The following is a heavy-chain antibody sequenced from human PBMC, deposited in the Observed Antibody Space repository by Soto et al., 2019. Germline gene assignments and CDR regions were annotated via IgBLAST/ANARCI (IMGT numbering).Heavy chain of an antibody. V-gene: IGHV4-59*08. CDR1: GGSISSYY. Sequence: SETLSLTCTVSGGSISSYYWSWIRQPPGKGLEWIGYIYYSGSTNYNPSLKSRVTISVDTSKNQFSLKLSSVPAADTAVYYCASLIAAAGTGWFDPWGQGTLVTVSS. J-gene: IGHJ5*02. CDR2: IYYSGST. D-gene: IGHD6-13*01. CDR3: ASLIAAAGTGWFDP.